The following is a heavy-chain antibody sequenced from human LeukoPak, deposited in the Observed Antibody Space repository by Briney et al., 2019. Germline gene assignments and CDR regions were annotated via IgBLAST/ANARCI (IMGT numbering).Heavy chain of an antibody. V-gene: IGHV4-61*08. D-gene: IGHD2-8*02. J-gene: IGHJ3*02. CDR2: IYYSGST. Sequence: SETLSLTCTVSGGSISSGGYYWSWIRQPPGKGLEWIGYIYYSGSTNYNPSLKSRVTISVDTSKNQFSLKLSSVTAADTAVYYCARHEVEVLAFDIWGQGTMVTVSS. CDR3: ARHEVEVLAFDI. CDR1: GGSISSGGYY.